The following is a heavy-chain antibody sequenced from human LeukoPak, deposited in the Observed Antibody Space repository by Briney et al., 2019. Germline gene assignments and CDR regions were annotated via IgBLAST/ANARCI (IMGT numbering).Heavy chain of an antibody. CDR3: ARLINYGRAVAVPDVPTHAFDI. V-gene: IGHV4-39*01. CDR1: GDSISSNNYY. J-gene: IGHJ3*02. D-gene: IGHD6-19*01. Sequence: SETLSLTCTVSGDSISSNNYYWGWIRQPPGKGLEWIGSIYYSGSTYYNPSLKSRVTISVDTSKNQFSLNLSSVTAADTAVYYCARLINYGRAVAVPDVPTHAFDIWGQGTMVTVSS. CDR2: IYYSGST.